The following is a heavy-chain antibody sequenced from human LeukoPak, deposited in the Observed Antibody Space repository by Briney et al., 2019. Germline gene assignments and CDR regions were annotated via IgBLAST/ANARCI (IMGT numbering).Heavy chain of an antibody. CDR1: GGSISSSSYY. D-gene: IGHD6-13*01. CDR3: ARAIAALLDI. J-gene: IGHJ3*02. Sequence: PSETLSLTCTVSGGSISSSSYYWGWIRQPPGKGLEWIGSIYYSGSTYYNPSLKSRVTISVDTSKNQFSLKLSSVTAADTAVYYCARAIAALLDIWGQGTMVTVSS. CDR2: IYYSGST. V-gene: IGHV4-39*01.